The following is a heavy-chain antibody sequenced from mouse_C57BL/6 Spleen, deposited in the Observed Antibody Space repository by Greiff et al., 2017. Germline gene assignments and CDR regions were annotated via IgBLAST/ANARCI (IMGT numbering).Heavy chain of an antibody. D-gene: IGHD2-4*01. V-gene: IGHV5-16*01. J-gene: IGHJ4*01. Sequence: EVKVVESEGGLVQPGSSMKLSCTASGFTFSDYYMAWVRQVPEKGLEWVANINYDGSSTHYLDSLKSRFIISSDNAKNILYLQMSSLKSEDTATYYCARGGLYDYENYARDYWGQGTSVTVSS. CDR1: GFTFSDYY. CDR2: INYDGSST. CDR3: ARGGLYDYENYARDY.